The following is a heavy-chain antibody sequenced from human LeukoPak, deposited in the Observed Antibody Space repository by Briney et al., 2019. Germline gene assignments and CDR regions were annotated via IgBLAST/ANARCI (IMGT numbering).Heavy chain of an antibody. CDR3: ARVGGQWLPRSGRYFDY. J-gene: IGHJ4*02. Sequence: SETLSLTCAVYGGSFSGYYWSWIRQPPGKGLEWIGEINHSGSTNYNPSLKSRVNISVDTSKNQFSLKLSSVTAADTAVYYCARVGGQWLPRSGRYFDYWGQGTLVTVSS. CDR1: GGSFSGYY. CDR2: INHSGST. V-gene: IGHV4-34*01. D-gene: IGHD6-19*01.